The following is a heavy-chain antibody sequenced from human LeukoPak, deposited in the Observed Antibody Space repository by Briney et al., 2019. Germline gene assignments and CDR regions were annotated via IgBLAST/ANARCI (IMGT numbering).Heavy chain of an antibody. Sequence: ASVKVSCKASGYTFTSYGISCVRQAPGQGLEWMGWISAYNGNTNYAQKLQGRVTMTTDTSTSTAYMELRSLRSDDTAVYYCARGVAVAGPHFFDYWGQGTLVTVSS. J-gene: IGHJ4*02. CDR2: ISAYNGNT. CDR3: ARGVAVAGPHFFDY. CDR1: GYTFTSYG. V-gene: IGHV1-18*04. D-gene: IGHD6-19*01.